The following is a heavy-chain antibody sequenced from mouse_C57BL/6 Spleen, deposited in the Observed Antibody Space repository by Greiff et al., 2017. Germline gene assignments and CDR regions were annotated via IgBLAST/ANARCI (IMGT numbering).Heavy chain of an antibody. Sequence: EVQRVESEGGLVQPGSSMQLSCTASGFTFSDYYMAWVRQVPEKGLEWVANINYDGSRPYYLDSLKSLFIISRDNETTIRYLQMRSLKSEDTATYYCARAHYCGSSHPFAYWGQGTLVTVSA. J-gene: IGHJ3*01. CDR1: GFTFSDYY. CDR2: INYDGSRP. V-gene: IGHV5-16*01. CDR3: ARAHYCGSSHPFAY. D-gene: IGHD1-1*01.